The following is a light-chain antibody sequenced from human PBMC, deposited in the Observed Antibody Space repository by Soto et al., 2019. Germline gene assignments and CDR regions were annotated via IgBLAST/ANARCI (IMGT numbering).Light chain of an antibody. CDR1: QSVSSN. J-gene: IGKJ4*01. CDR3: QHYVTWPLT. V-gene: IGKV3-15*01. CDR2: GAS. Sequence: EVVLTQSPATLSLSPGERATLSCRASQSVSSNLAWYQQKPGQAPRLLIYGASIRATGVPARFSGSRSGAEFTLTISSLQSEDFAVYYCQHYVTWPLTFGGGTKVDVK.